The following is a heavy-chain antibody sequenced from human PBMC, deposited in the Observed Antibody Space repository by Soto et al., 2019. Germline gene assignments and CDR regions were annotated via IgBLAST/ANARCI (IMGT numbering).Heavy chain of an antibody. V-gene: IGHV3-30-3*01. CDR1: GFTFSSYA. J-gene: IGHJ6*02. CDR2: ISYDGSNK. D-gene: IGHD3-22*01. Sequence: PGGSLRLSCAASGFTFSSYAMHWVRQAPCKWLEWVSVISYDGSNKYYADSVKGRFTISRDNSKNTLYLQMNSLRAEDTAVYYCARDFYLHYYDSSGYYQRSAYYYYYGMDVWGQGTTVTVSS. CDR3: ARDFYLHYYDSSGYYQRSAYYYYYGMDV.